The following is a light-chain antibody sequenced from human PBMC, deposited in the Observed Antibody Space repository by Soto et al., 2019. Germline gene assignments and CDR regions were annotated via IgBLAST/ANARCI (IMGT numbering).Light chain of an antibody. CDR2: AAS. Sequence: DIQMPQAPDSLSASVGDRVTITCRARPSIVTYLNWYQQKPGKAPNLLVYAASSLQSGVPSRFSGSGSGTDFTLTISTLQPEDVATYCCQQTYSPPYSIGQGTKLDI. V-gene: IGKV1-39*01. J-gene: IGKJ2*01. CDR1: PSIVTY. CDR3: QQTYSPPYS.